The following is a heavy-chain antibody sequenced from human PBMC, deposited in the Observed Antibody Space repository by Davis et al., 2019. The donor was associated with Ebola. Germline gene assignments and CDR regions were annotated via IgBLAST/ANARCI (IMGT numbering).Heavy chain of an antibody. CDR2: IIPIFGTA. J-gene: IGHJ6*02. V-gene: IGHV1-69*06. Sequence: AASVTVSCKASGGTFSSYAISWVRQAPGQGLEWMGGIIPIFGTANYAQKFQGRVTITADKSTSTAYMELSSLRSEDTAVYYCASLYTAAGTFYYYYYGMDVWGQGTTVTVSS. CDR1: GGTFSSYA. D-gene: IGHD6-13*01. CDR3: ASLYTAAGTFYYYYYGMDV.